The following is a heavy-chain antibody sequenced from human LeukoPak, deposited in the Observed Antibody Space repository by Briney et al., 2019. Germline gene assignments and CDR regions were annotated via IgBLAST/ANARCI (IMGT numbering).Heavy chain of an antibody. Sequence: EASVKVSCKASGYTFTSYYMHWVRQAPGQGLEWMGIINPSGGSTSYAQKFQGRVTMTRDMSTSTVYMELSSLRSEDTAVYYCAGTYYYDKGAFDIWGQGTMVTVSS. CDR1: GYTFTSYY. CDR3: AGTYYYDKGAFDI. D-gene: IGHD3-22*01. CDR2: INPSGGST. V-gene: IGHV1-46*01. J-gene: IGHJ3*02.